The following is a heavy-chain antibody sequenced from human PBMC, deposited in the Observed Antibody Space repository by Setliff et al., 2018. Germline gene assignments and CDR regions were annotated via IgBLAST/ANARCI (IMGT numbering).Heavy chain of an antibody. D-gene: IGHD1-26*01. CDR3: ARQPTGTYQWTFDS. CDR2: AHQSGTT. Sequence: PSETLSLTCAVSDYSITNNYYWGWIRQAPGKGLEWIGTAHQSGTTFYNPSLKGRVTMSVDTSKSQFSLKLNSVTATDTAVYYCARQPTGTYQWTFDSWGQGRLVTVSS. CDR1: DYSITNNYY. J-gene: IGHJ4*02. V-gene: IGHV4-38-2*01.